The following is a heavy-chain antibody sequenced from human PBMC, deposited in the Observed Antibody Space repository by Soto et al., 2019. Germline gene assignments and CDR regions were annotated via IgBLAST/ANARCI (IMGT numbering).Heavy chain of an antibody. D-gene: IGHD3-3*01. Sequence: SETLSLTCTVSGGSINSYYWSWIRQPPGKGLEWIGYIYYSGSTNYNPSLKSRVTISVDASKNQFSLKISSVTAADTAVYYCAKVNDFWTGYYSTNWFDPWGQGTLVTVSS. CDR3: AKVNDFWTGYYSTNWFDP. J-gene: IGHJ5*02. CDR1: GGSINSYY. V-gene: IGHV4-59*01. CDR2: IYYSGST.